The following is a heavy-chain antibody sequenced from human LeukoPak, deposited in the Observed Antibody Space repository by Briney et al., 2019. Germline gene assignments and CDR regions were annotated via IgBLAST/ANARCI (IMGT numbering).Heavy chain of an antibody. J-gene: IGHJ4*02. V-gene: IGHV4-39*01. Sequence: SETLSLTCGVSGGSFSSRNYYWDWIRQPPGKGLEWIGSIYYSGSTYYNPSLKSPVTIYVDTSKNQFSLKLSSVTAADTGIYYCARRNRGVVGAPFDYWGQGTLVTVSS. CDR2: IYYSGST. CDR1: GGSFSSRNYY. CDR3: ARRNRGVVGAPFDY. D-gene: IGHD1-26*01.